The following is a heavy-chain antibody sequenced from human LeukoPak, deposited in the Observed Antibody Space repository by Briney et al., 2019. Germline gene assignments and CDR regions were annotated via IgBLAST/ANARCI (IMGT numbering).Heavy chain of an antibody. CDR2: IYYSGST. J-gene: IGHJ4*02. V-gene: IGHV4-39*01. CDR1: GGSISSSSYY. Sequence: PSETLSLTCTVSGGSISSSSYYWGWIRQPPGKGLECIGSIYYSGSTYYNPSLKSRVTISVDTSKNQFSLKLGSVTAADTAVYYCATPSVRYYDFWSGYPFDYWGQGTLVTVSS. D-gene: IGHD3-3*01. CDR3: ATPSVRYYDFWSGYPFDY.